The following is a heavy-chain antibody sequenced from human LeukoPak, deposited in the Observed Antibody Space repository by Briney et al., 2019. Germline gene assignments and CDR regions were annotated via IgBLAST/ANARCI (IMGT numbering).Heavy chain of an antibody. Sequence: GGSLRLSCAASGFTVSSNYMSWVRQAPGKGLEWVSVIYSGGSTYYADSVKGRFTISRDNSKNTLFLQMNSLRAEDTAVYYCAKGGLLWFGELGNDYWGQGTLVTVSS. CDR1: GFTVSSNY. V-gene: IGHV3-53*01. D-gene: IGHD3-10*01. CDR2: IYSGGST. CDR3: AKGGLLWFGELGNDY. J-gene: IGHJ4*02.